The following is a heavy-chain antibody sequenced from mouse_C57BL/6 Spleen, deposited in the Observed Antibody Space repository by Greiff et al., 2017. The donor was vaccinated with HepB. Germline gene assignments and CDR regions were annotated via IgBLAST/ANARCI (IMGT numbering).Heavy chain of an antibody. D-gene: IGHD2-3*01. CDR2: IDPSDSET. Sequence: QVQLQQPGAELVRPGSSVKLSCKASGYTFTSYWMHWVKQRPIQGLEWIGNIDPSDSETHYNQKFKDKATLTVDKSSSTAYMQLSSLTSEDSAVYYCARMGWSRSLYYAMDYWGQGTSVTVSS. CDR3: ARMGWSRSLYYAMDY. J-gene: IGHJ4*01. V-gene: IGHV1-52*01. CDR1: GYTFTSYW.